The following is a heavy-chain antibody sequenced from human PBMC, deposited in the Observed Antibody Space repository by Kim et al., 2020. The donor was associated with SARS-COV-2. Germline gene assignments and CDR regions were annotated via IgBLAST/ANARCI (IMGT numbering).Heavy chain of an antibody. V-gene: IGHV3-30*07. CDR3: ARDHGVVVPAAIRIGGWFDP. D-gene: IGHD2-2*02. J-gene: IGHJ5*02. Sequence: RFTISRDNSKNTLYLQMNSLRAEDTAVYYCARDHGVVVPAAIRIGGWFDPWGQGTLVTVSS.